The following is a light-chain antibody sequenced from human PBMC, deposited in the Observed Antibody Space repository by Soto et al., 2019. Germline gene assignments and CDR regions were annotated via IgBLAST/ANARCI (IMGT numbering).Light chain of an antibody. CDR2: DAS. CDR1: QNIENNY. Sequence: EIVLTQSPGTLSLAPGESATLSCRASQNIENNYLAWYQQKPGQAPRLLIDDASRRATGIPDRFSGSGSGTDFTLTISSLQAEDFAVYYCQQCATPPPTFGGGTRVEI. CDR3: QQCATPPPT. J-gene: IGKJ4*01. V-gene: IGKV3-20*01.